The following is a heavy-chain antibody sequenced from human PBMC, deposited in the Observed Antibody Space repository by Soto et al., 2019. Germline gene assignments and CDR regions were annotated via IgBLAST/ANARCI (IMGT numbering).Heavy chain of an antibody. CDR3: ASGVIRGLGRDY. V-gene: IGHV3-30*04. D-gene: IGHD3-10*01. J-gene: IGHJ4*02. CDR1: GFSFSGNS. Sequence: HVNLVESGGGVVQPGGSLRLSCAASGFSFSGNSMHWVRQAPGKGLEWVALISKDGKNEYYTESVRGRFTISRDNSRNTMYLQMRTLRREDTAVFFCASGVIRGLGRDYWGQGTLVTV. CDR2: ISKDGKNE.